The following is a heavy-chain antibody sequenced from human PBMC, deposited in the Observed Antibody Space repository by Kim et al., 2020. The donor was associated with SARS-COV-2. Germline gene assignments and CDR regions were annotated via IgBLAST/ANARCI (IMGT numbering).Heavy chain of an antibody. CDR2: INSDGSST. Sequence: GGSLRLSCAASGFTFSSYWMHWVRQAPGKGLVWVSRINSDGSSTSYADSVKGRFTISRDNAKNTLYLQMNSLRAEDTAVYYCARGDYYCSGGSCYQFDYWGQGTLVTVSS. CDR3: ARGDYYCSGGSCYQFDY. CDR1: GFTFSSYW. J-gene: IGHJ4*02. V-gene: IGHV3-74*01. D-gene: IGHD2-15*01.